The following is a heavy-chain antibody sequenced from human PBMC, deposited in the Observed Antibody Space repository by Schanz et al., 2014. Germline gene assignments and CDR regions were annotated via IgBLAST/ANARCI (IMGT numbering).Heavy chain of an antibody. D-gene: IGHD3-10*01. CDR2: ITGGSTTYT. Sequence: EVQVVESGGDLVQPGGSLRLSCAASGFTFSSYAMSWARQAPGKGLEWVSCITGGSTTYTYYADSVRGRFTISRDNAKSSVYLQMNSLRAEDTAVYYCARSGVDVWGQGTTVTVSS. CDR1: GFTFSSYA. V-gene: IGHV3-21*01. J-gene: IGHJ6*02. CDR3: ARSGVDV.